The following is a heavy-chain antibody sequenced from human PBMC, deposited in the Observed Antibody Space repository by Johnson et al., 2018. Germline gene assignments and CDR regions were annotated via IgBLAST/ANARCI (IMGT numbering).Heavy chain of an antibody. CDR2: IYYSGST. J-gene: IGHJ6*02. CDR3: ARGGGADYYYGMDV. Sequence: QVQLQESGPGLVKPSETLSLTCTVSGGSISSHYWSWIRQPPGKGLEWIGYIYYSGSTNYNPSLKSRVTISVDTSKNQFSLKLSSVTAAETAVYYCARGGGADYYYGMDVWGQGTTVTVSS. CDR1: GGSISSHY. V-gene: IGHV4-59*11. D-gene: IGHD1-26*01.